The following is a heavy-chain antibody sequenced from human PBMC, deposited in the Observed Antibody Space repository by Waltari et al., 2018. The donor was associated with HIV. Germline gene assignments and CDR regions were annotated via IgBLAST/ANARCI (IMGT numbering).Heavy chain of an antibody. CDR2: IYYRGST. CDR1: GGSISSYY. D-gene: IGHD5-18*01. V-gene: IGHV4-59*01. J-gene: IGHJ6*02. CDR3: ARDRDLYSYGSGGMDV. Sequence: QVQLQESGPGLVKPSETLSLTCTVSGGSISSYYWSWIRQPPGKGLEWIGYIYYRGSTNYNPSLKSRVTISVDTSKNQFSLKLSSVTAADTAVYYCARDRDLYSYGSGGMDVWGQGTTVTVSS.